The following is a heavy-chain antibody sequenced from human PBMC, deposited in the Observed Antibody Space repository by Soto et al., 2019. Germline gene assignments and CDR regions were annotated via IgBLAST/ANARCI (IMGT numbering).Heavy chain of an antibody. D-gene: IGHD1-1*01. J-gene: IGHJ5*02. V-gene: IGHV3-11*01. CDR3: ARGAEMSSLTKWFDP. CDR2: ISRDGNAI. CDR1: GFIFSDYY. Sequence: GGSLRLSCAASGFIFSDYYMSWIRQAPGKGLEWLAYISRDGNAIFYADSVIGRFTISRDNAKNSLFLQMDDLRAEDTAMFFCARGAEMSSLTKWFDPWGQGTLVTVSS.